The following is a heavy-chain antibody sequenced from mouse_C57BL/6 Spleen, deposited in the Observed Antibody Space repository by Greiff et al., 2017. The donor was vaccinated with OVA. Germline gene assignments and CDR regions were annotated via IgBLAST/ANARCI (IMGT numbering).Heavy chain of an antibody. CDR2: IYPGDGDT. Sequence: LVESGPELVKPGASVKISCKASGYAFSSSWMNWVKQRPGKGLEWIGRIYPGDGDTNYNGKFKGKATLTADKSSSTAYMQLSSLTSEDSAVYFCARSGYYGSSPYYYAMDYWGQGTSVTVSS. CDR1: GYAFSSSW. V-gene: IGHV1-82*01. J-gene: IGHJ4*01. D-gene: IGHD1-1*01. CDR3: ARSGYYGSSPYYYAMDY.